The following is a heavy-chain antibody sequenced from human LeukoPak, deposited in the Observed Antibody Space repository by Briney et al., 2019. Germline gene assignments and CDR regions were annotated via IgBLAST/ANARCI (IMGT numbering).Heavy chain of an antibody. V-gene: IGHV4-59*01. J-gene: IGHJ4*02. CDR1: GGSISSYY. D-gene: IGHD6-19*01. Sequence: PSETLSLTCTVSGGSISSYYWSWIRQPPGKGLEWIGYIYYSGSTNYNPSLKSRVTISVDTSKNQFSLKLSSVTAADTAVYYCAGQRAVAGTSDYWGQGTLVTVSS. CDR3: AGQRAVAGTSDY. CDR2: IYYSGST.